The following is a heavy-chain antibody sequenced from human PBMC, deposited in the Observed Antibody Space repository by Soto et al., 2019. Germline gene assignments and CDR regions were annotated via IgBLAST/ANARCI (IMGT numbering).Heavy chain of an antibody. V-gene: IGHV1-18*01. CDR2: ISAYNGNT. D-gene: IGHD2-2*01. Sequence: ASVKVSCKASVYTFTSYGISWVRQAPGQGLEWMGWISAYNGNTNYAQKLQGRVTMTTDTSTSTAYMELRSLRSDDTAVYYCARDLVVPAAPDAFDIWGQGTMVTVSS. CDR1: VYTFTSYG. CDR3: ARDLVVPAAPDAFDI. J-gene: IGHJ3*02.